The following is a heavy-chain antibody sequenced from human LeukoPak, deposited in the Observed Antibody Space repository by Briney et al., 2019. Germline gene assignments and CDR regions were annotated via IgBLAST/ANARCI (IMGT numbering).Heavy chain of an antibody. J-gene: IGHJ4*02. Sequence: SETLSLTCAVYGGSFSGYYWSWIRQPPGKGLEWIGEINHSGSTNYNPSLKSRVTISVDTSKNQFSLKLSSVTAADTAVYYCATGLAAAGTGYWGQGTLVTVSS. CDR2: INHSGST. CDR1: GGSFSGYY. CDR3: ATGLAAAGTGY. V-gene: IGHV4-34*01. D-gene: IGHD6-13*01.